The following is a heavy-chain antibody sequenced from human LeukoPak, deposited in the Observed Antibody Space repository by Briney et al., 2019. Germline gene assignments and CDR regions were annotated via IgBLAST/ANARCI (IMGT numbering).Heavy chain of an antibody. CDR2: IYSGGST. CDR3: ASALFGSGSYYNVGPPDY. Sequence: GGFLRLSCAASGFTVSSNYVSWVRQAPGKGLEWVSVIYSGGSTYYADSVKGRFTISGDNSKNTLYLQMNSLRAEDTAVYYCASALFGSGSYYNVGPPDYWGQGTLVTVSS. J-gene: IGHJ4*02. CDR1: GFTVSSNY. D-gene: IGHD3-10*01. V-gene: IGHV3-66*01.